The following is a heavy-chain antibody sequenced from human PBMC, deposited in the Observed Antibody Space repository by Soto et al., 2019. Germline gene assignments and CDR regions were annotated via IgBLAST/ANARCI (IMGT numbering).Heavy chain of an antibody. J-gene: IGHJ4*02. CDR2: INTSGGST. CDR1: GYTFTSYY. CDR3: AREVEHGDNSGYLEY. D-gene: IGHD5-18*01. Sequence: QVQLVQSGAEVKKPGASVKVSCKASGYTFTSYYMHWVRQAPGQGLEWMGIINTSGGSTSYAQKFQDRVPMIRGTPTGTVYMELSSLSSEDTAVYYCAREVEHGDNSGYLEYWGQGTLVTVSS. V-gene: IGHV1-46*01.